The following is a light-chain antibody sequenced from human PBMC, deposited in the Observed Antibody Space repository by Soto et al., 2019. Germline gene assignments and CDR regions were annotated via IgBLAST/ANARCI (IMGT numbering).Light chain of an antibody. CDR2: DAS. CDR1: QNINNY. J-gene: IGKJ5*01. CDR3: QQYENLPT. V-gene: IGKV1-33*01. Sequence: DIQMTQSPSSLSASVGDRVTITCQARQNINNYLNWYQQKPGRAPKLLIYDASNLEAGVPSRFRGSVSGTDFTFTISRLQPEDIATYYCQQYENLPTFGQGTRLEIK.